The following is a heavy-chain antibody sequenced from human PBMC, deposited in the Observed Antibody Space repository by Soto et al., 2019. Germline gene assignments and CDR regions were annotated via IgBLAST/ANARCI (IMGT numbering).Heavy chain of an antibody. V-gene: IGHV3-21*01. D-gene: IGHD5-12*01. Sequence: EVQLVESGGGLVKPGGSLRLSCAASGFTLSNNSMNWVRQAPGKGLEWVSSIRSSSSYIYYADSVKGRFSISRDNAKNSLYLPMNSLRVEDTAVYYCARAQATFDYWGQGTLVTVSS. J-gene: IGHJ4*02. CDR1: GFTLSNNS. CDR3: ARAQATFDY. CDR2: IRSSSSYI.